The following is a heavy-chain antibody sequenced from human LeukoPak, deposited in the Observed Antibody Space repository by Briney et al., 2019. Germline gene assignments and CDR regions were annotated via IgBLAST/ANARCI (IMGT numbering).Heavy chain of an antibody. CDR1: GFTFTTSA. CDR3: ATAATHGLYHFDY. Sequence: SVKVSCKASGFTFTTSAMQWVRQARGQRLEWIGWIVVGSGNTNYAQKFQERVTITGDMSTSTAYMYLSSLRSEDTAVYYCATAATHGLYHFDYWGQGTLVTVSS. CDR2: IVVGSGNT. J-gene: IGHJ4*02. D-gene: IGHD2-2*02. V-gene: IGHV1-58*02.